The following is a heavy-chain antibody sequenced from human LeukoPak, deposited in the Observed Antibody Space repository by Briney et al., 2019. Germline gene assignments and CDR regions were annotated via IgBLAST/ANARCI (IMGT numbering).Heavy chain of an antibody. V-gene: IGHV3-23*01. CDR2: ISGSGGST. CDR1: GFTFSSYA. Sequence: GGSLRLSCAASGFTFSSYAMSWVRQAPGKGLEWVSAISGSGGSTYYADSVKGRFTISRDNSRNTLYLQMNSLRAEDTAVYYCATYPADIVVAPDAFDIWGQGTMVTVSS. D-gene: IGHD2-2*01. J-gene: IGHJ3*02. CDR3: ATYPADIVVAPDAFDI.